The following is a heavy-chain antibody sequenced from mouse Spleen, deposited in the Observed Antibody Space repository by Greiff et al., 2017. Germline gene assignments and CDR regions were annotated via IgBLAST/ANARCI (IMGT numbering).Heavy chain of an antibody. J-gene: IGHJ1*01. D-gene: IGHD2-1*01. CDR2: ISSGGGNT. CDR1: GFTFSSYA. V-gene: IGHV5-9*01. Sequence: EVMLVESGGGLVKLGGSLKLSCAASGFTFSSYAMSWVRQTPEKRLEWVATISSGGGNTYYPDSVKGRFTISRDNAKNTLYLQMSSLKSEDTAMYYCARIYYKDWYFDVWGAGTTVTVSS. CDR3: ARIYYKDWYFDV.